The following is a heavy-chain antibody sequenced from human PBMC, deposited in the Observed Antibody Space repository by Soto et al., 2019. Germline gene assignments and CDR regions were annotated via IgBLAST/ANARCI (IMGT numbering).Heavy chain of an antibody. Sequence: QVQLVESGGGVVQPGRSLRLSCAASGFTFSSYGMHWVRQAPGKGLEWVAVISYDGSNKYYADSVKGRFTISRDNAKNTLYLQMNSLRAEDTAVYYCAKGGYYGSGSRPFDYWGQGTLVTVSS. J-gene: IGHJ4*02. CDR3: AKGGYYGSGSRPFDY. CDR2: ISYDGSNK. CDR1: GFTFSSYG. V-gene: IGHV3-30*18. D-gene: IGHD3-10*01.